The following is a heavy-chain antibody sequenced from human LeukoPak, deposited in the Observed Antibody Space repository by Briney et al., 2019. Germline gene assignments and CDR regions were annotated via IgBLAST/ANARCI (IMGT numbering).Heavy chain of an antibody. Sequence: ASVKVSCKASGGTFSSYAISWVRQAPGQGLEWMGIINPSGGSTSYAQKFQGRVTMTRDTSTSTVYMELSSLRSEDTAVYYCARAGSYKLDYWGQGTLVTVSS. CDR2: INPSGGST. CDR1: GGTFSSYA. V-gene: IGHV1-46*01. J-gene: IGHJ4*02. D-gene: IGHD1-26*01. CDR3: ARAGSYKLDY.